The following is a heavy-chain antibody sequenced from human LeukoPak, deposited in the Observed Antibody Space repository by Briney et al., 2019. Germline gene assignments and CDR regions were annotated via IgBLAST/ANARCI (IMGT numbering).Heavy chain of an antibody. CDR3: ARVRIVGALSFDY. CDR2: INHSGST. CDR1: GGSFSGYY. V-gene: IGHV4-34*01. D-gene: IGHD1-26*01. J-gene: IGHJ4*02. Sequence: SETLSLTCAVYGGSFSGYYWSWIRQPPGKGLEWIGEINHSGSTNHNPSLKSRVTISVDTSKNQFSLKLSSVTAADTAVYYCARVRIVGALSFDYWGQGTLVTVSS.